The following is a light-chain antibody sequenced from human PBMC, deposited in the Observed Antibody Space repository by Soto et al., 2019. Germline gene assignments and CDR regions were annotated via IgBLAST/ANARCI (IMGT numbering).Light chain of an antibody. CDR2: GAS. CDR3: QQYNKWPPIT. Sequence: EIGMTQSPATLSVSPGERATLSCRASQSVGSDLAWYQQKPGQAPRLLIYGASTRATGIPARFSGSGSGTEFTLTISSLQSEDFAVYYCQQYNKWPPITFGQGTRLEI. V-gene: IGKV3-15*01. CDR1: QSVGSD. J-gene: IGKJ5*01.